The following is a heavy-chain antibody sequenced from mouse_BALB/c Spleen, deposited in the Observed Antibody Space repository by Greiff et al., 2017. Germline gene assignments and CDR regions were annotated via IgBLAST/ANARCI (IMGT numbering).Heavy chain of an antibody. V-gene: IGHV1-12*01. J-gene: IGHJ4*01. CDR3: ATTARANAMDY. D-gene: IGHD3-2*01. CDR1: GYTFTSYN. Sequence: QVQLQQPGAELVKPGASVKMSCKASGYTFTSYNMHWVKQTPGQGLEWIGAIYPGNGDTSYNQKFKGKATLTADKSSSTAYMQLSSLTSEDSAVYYCATTARANAMDYWGQGTSVTVSS. CDR2: IYPGNGDT.